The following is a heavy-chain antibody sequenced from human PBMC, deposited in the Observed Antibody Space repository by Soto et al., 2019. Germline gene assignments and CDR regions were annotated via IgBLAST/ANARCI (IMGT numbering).Heavy chain of an antibody. D-gene: IGHD5-12*01. CDR1: GFTFSSYG. J-gene: IGHJ3*02. CDR2: ISYDGSNK. CDR3: AKAVRSGYDIVDAFDI. V-gene: IGHV3-30*18. Sequence: AGGSLRLSCAASGFTFSSYGMHWVRQAPGKGLEWVAVISYDGSNKYYADSVKGRFTISRDNSKNTLYLQMNSLRAEDTAVYYCAKAVRSGYDIVDAFDIWGQGTMVTVS.